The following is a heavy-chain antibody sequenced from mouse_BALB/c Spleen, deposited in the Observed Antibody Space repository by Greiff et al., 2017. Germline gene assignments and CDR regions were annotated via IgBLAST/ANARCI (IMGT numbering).Heavy chain of an antibody. Sequence: EVKLMESGGGLVQPGGSRKLSCAASGFTFSSFGMHWVRQAPEKGLEWVAYISSGSSTIYYADTVKGRFTISRDNPKNTLFLQMTSLRSEDTAMYYCARDGDYDGFAYWGQGTLVTVSA. V-gene: IGHV5-17*02. J-gene: IGHJ3*01. CDR2: ISSGSSTI. CDR3: ARDGDYDGFAY. D-gene: IGHD2-4*01. CDR1: GFTFSSFG.